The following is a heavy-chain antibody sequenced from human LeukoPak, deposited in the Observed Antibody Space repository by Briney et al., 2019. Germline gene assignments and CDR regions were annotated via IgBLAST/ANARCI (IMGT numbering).Heavy chain of an antibody. Sequence: SVKVSCKASGGTFSSYAISWVRQAPGQGLEWMGGIIPIFGTANYAQKFQGRVTITADESTSTVYMELSSLRSEDTAVYYCARVGMATIEGDFDYWGQGTLVTVSS. V-gene: IGHV1-69*13. CDR1: GGTFSSYA. CDR2: IIPIFGTA. CDR3: ARVGMATIEGDFDY. D-gene: IGHD5-24*01. J-gene: IGHJ4*02.